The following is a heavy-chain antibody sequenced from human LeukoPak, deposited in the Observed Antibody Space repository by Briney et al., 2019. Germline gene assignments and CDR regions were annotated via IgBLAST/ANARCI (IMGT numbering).Heavy chain of an antibody. J-gene: IGHJ4*02. CDR1: GFTFSNAW. D-gene: IGHD6-13*01. Sequence: GGSLRLSCAASGFTFSNAWMSWVRQAPGKGLEWVGRIKSKTDGGTTDYAAPVKGRFTISRDDSKNTLYLQMNSLRAEDTAVYYCARSGEAGTFDYWGQGTLVTVSS. CDR2: IKSKTDGGTT. V-gene: IGHV3-15*01. CDR3: ARSGEAGTFDY.